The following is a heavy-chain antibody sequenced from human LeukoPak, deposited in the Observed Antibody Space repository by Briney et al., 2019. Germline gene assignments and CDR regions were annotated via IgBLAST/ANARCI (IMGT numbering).Heavy chain of an antibody. Sequence: ASVKVSCKASGGTFSSYAISWVRQAPGQGLEWMGWINPNSGGTNYAQKFQGRVTMTRDTSISTAYMELSRLRSDDTAVYYCARVTVGFGELLHDAFDIWGQGTMVTVSS. J-gene: IGHJ3*02. V-gene: IGHV1-2*02. D-gene: IGHD3-10*01. CDR2: INPNSGGT. CDR1: GGTFSSYA. CDR3: ARVTVGFGELLHDAFDI.